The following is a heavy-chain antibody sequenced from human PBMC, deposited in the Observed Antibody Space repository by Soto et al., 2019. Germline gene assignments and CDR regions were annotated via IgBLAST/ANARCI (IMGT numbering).Heavy chain of an antibody. CDR2: INSDGSST. V-gene: IGHV3-74*01. CDR3: ARSLQGPGAFDI. J-gene: IGHJ3*02. Sequence: EVQLVESGGGLVQPGGSLRLSCAASGFTFSSYWMHWVRQAPGKGLVWVSRINSDGSSTTYADSVKGRFTISRDNAKNTLYLQMNSLRAEVTAVYYCARSLQGPGAFDIGGQGTMVTVSP. CDR1: GFTFSSYW.